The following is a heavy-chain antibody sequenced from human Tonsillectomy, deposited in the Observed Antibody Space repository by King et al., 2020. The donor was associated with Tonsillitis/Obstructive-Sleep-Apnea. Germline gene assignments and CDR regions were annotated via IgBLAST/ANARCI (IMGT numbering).Heavy chain of an antibody. CDR1: GFIFDDYA. CDR3: AKGREWELLRGVAIDY. J-gene: IGHJ4*02. V-gene: IGHV3-9*01. Sequence: VQLVESGGDLVQPGRSLRLSCAASGFIFDDYAMHWVRQAPGKGLEWVSGITWNSGSIAYADSVRGRFTISRDNVKNSLYLQMNSLRAEDTALYYCAKGREWELLRGVAIDYWGQGTLVTVSS. CDR2: ITWNSGSI. D-gene: IGHD1-26*01.